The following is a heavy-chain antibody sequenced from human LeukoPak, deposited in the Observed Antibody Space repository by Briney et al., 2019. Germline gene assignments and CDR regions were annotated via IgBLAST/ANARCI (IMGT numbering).Heavy chain of an antibody. CDR2: IKSKTDGETT. J-gene: IGHJ4*02. Sequence: GGSLRLSCAASGFTVSNAWMSWVRQAPGKGLEWVGRIKSKTDGETTDYAAPVKGRFTISRDDSKNTLYLQMNSLKSEDTAVYYCTTVYSDSGGFYFNYCDYWGQGTLVTVST. CDR1: GFTVSNAW. CDR3: TTVYSDSGGFYFNYCDY. D-gene: IGHD3-22*01. V-gene: IGHV3-15*01.